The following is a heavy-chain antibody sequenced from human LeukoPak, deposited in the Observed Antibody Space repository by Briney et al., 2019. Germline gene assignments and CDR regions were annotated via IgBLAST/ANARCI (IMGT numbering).Heavy chain of an antibody. CDR2: IKSKTDGETT. J-gene: IGHJ4*02. Sequence: GGSLRLSCAASGFTVSNAWMSWVRQAPGKGLEWVGRIKSKTDGETTDYAAPVKGRFTISRDDSKNTLYLQMNSLKSEDTAVYYCTTVYSDSGGFYFNYCDYWGQGTLVTVST. CDR1: GFTVSNAW. CDR3: TTVYSDSGGFYFNYCDY. D-gene: IGHD3-22*01. V-gene: IGHV3-15*01.